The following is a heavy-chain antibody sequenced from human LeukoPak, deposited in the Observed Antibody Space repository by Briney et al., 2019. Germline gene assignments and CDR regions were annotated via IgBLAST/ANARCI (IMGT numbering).Heavy chain of an antibody. CDR3: AREGGSTSYYFDY. V-gene: IGHV3-66*01. D-gene: IGHD2-2*01. Sequence: GGSLRLSCAASGFTVSSNYMSWVRQAPGKGLEWVSAIYTDGRTYYADSVKGRFTISRDNSKNTLYLQMNILRAEDTAVYYCAREGGSTSYYFDYWGQGTLVTVSS. J-gene: IGHJ4*02. CDR2: IYTDGRT. CDR1: GFTVSSNY.